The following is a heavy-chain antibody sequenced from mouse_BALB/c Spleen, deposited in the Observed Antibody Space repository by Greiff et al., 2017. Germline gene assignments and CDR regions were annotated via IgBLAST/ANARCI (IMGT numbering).Heavy chain of an antibody. J-gene: IGHJ2*01. Sequence: EVMLVESGGGLVQPGGSMKLSCVASGFTFSSYWMSWVRQSPEKGLEWVAEIRLKSDNYATHYAESVKGKFTISRDDSKSRLYLQMNSLRAEDTGIYYCTRGLYGNLDYWGQGTTLTVSS. D-gene: IGHD2-1*01. CDR1: GFTFSSYW. V-gene: IGHV6-6*02. CDR2: IRLKSDNYAT. CDR3: TRGLYGNLDY.